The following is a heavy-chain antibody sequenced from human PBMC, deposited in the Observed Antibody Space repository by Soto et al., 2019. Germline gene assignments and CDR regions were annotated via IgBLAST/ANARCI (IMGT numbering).Heavy chain of an antibody. Sequence: SVKVSCKASGGTFSSYAISWARQAPGQGLEWMGGIIPIFGTANYAQKFQGRVTITADESTSTAYMELSSLRSEDTAVYYCARDLLDYSHRSYLYYWGQGTLVTVSS. CDR1: GGTFSSYA. CDR3: ARDLLDYSHRSYLYY. J-gene: IGHJ4*02. V-gene: IGHV1-69*13. CDR2: IIPIFGTA. D-gene: IGHD3-10*01.